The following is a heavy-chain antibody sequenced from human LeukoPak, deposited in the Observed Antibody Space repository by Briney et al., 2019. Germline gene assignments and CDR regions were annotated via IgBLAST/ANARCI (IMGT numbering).Heavy chain of an antibody. CDR3: ARGGAAVAGTGDY. CDR2: ISSSSSYI. Sequence: GGSLRLSCAASGFTFSSYGMNWVRQAPGEGVEWVSSISSSSSYIYYADSVKGRFTISRDNAKNSLYLQMNSLRAEDTAVYYCARGGAAVAGTGDYWGQGTLVTVSS. CDR1: GFTFSSYG. V-gene: IGHV3-21*01. J-gene: IGHJ4*02. D-gene: IGHD6-19*01.